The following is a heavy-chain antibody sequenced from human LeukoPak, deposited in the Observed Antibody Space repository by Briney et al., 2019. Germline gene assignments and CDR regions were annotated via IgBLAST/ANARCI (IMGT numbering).Heavy chain of an antibody. CDR3: AKDISVAAAEGGDFDY. D-gene: IGHD6-13*01. CDR1: GFTFDDYA. CDR2: ISWNSGSI. J-gene: IGHJ4*02. V-gene: IGHV3-9*01. Sequence: GRSLRLSCAASGFTFDDYAMHWVRQAPGKGLEWVSGISWNSGSINYADSVKGRFTISRDNAKNPLYLRMNSLRPEDTALYYCAKDISVAAAEGGDFDYLGQGTLVTVSS.